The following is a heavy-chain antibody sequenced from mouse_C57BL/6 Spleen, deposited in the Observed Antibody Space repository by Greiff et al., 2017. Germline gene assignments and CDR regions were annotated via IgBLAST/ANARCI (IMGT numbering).Heavy chain of an antibody. Sequence: VQLQQSGAELMKPGASVKLSCKATGYTFTGYWIEWVKQRPGHGLEWIGEILPGSCSTNYNEKFKGKATFPADTSSNTAYMQLSSLTTEDSAIYYCARYYDGYFFDDWGQGTTLTVSS. D-gene: IGHD2-3*01. CDR2: ILPGSCST. V-gene: IGHV1-9*01. CDR3: ARYYDGYFFDD. CDR1: GYTFTGYW. J-gene: IGHJ2*01.